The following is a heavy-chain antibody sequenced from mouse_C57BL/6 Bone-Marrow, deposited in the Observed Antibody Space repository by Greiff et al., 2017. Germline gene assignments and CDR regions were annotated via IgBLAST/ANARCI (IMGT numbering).Heavy chain of an antibody. J-gene: IGHJ2*01. CDR1: GYTFTSYW. Sequence: QVQLQQPGAELVKPGASVKLSCKASGYTFTSYWMHWVKQRPGQGLEWIGMIHPNSGSTNYNEKFKSKATLTVDKSSSTAYLQLSSLTYEDSAVYYCAYYYDYDEGFDYWGQGTTLTVSS. V-gene: IGHV1-64*01. D-gene: IGHD2-4*01. CDR2: IHPNSGST. CDR3: AYYYDYDEGFDY.